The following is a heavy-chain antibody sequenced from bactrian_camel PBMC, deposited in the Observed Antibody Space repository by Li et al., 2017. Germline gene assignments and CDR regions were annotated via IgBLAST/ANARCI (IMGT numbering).Heavy chain of an antibody. CDR1: GYTKC. D-gene: IGHD5*01. CDR3: ATLLLRPDWDGAWSDY. V-gene: IGHV3S53*01. Sequence: QVQLVESGGGSVQPGGSLNLYCATSGYTKCMAWFRQVPGREREAVASIAMDGSTSYIDSVKGRFTISRDNAKNALYLQMNSLKTEDTAVYYCATLLLRPDWDGAWSDYWGQGTQVTVS. CDR2: IAMDGST. J-gene: IGHJ4*01.